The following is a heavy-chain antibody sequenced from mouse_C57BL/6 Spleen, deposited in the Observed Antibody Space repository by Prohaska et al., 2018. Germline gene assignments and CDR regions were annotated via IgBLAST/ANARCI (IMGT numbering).Heavy chain of an antibody. V-gene: IGHV1-55*01. J-gene: IGHJ2*01. D-gene: IGHD1-1*01. CDR1: GYTFTSYW. CDR2: IYPGSGST. CDR3: ARGSVYGSSPYYFDY. Sequence: QVQLQQPGAELVKPGASVKMSCKASGYTFTSYWITWVKQRPGQGLEWIGDIYPGSGSTNYNEKFKSKATLTVDTSSSTAYMQLSSLTSEDSAVYYCARGSVYGSSPYYFDYWGQGTTLTVSS.